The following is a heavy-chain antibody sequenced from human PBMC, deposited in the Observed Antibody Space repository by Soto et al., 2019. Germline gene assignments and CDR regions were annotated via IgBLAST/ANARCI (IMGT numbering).Heavy chain of an antibody. D-gene: IGHD3-22*01. CDR3: ARPVPRYDTARE. CDR2: ISSSSSYI. Sequence: EVQLVESGGGLVRPGGSLRLSCAASGFTFSDYSMNWVRQAPGKGLEWVSVISSSSSYIYYADSVKGRFTISRDNAKNSPYQEMNSLRAEDTVVYYCARPVPRYDTAREWGQGTLVNVSS. V-gene: IGHV3-21*01. J-gene: IGHJ1*01. CDR1: GFTFSDYS.